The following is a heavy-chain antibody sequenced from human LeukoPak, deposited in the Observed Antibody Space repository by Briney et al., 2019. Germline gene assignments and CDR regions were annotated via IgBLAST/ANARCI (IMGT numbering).Heavy chain of an antibody. V-gene: IGHV3-23*01. CDR1: GFTFSSYA. J-gene: IGHJ5*02. CDR2: ISGSGGST. Sequence: GGSLRLSCAASGFTFSSYAMSWVRQAPGKGLEWVSAISGSGGSTYYADSVKGRFTISRDNSKNTLYLQMNSLRAEDTAVYYCARDNDYYDSSGYHNWFDPWGQGTLVTVSS. D-gene: IGHD3-22*01. CDR3: ARDNDYYDSSGYHNWFDP.